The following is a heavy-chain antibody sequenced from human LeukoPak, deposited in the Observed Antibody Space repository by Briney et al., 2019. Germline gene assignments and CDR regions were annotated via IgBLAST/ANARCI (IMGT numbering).Heavy chain of an antibody. V-gene: IGHV3-21*01. CDR3: ARGRYCSSTSCYSYGMDG. Sequence: GGSLRLSCAASGFTFSSYSMNWVRQAPGKGLEWVSSTSSSSSYIYYADSVKGRFTISRDNAKNSLYLQMNSLRAEDTAVYYCARGRYCSSTSCYSYGMDGWGKGTTVTVSS. D-gene: IGHD2-2*01. CDR1: GFTFSSYS. J-gene: IGHJ6*04. CDR2: TSSSSSYI.